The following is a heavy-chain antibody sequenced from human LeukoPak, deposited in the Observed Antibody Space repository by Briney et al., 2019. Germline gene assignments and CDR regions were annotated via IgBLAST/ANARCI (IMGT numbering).Heavy chain of an antibody. J-gene: IGHJ3*02. CDR1: GFTFSSYG. Sequence: GGSLRLSCAASGFTFSSYGMHWVRQAPGKGLEWGAVILNDGSQEKYAESVKGRFTISRDNSKNTLFLQMNSLRAEDTAVYYCARDDALGDNALDIWGQGTMVTVSS. V-gene: IGHV3-33*01. CDR3: ARDDALGDNALDI. CDR2: ILNDGSQE. D-gene: IGHD3-16*01.